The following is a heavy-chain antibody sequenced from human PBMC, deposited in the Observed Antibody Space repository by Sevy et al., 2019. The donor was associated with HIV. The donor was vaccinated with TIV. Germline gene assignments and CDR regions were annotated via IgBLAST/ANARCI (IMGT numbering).Heavy chain of an antibody. CDR3: TREPRYSGYDVDAFDI. J-gene: IGHJ3*02. Sequence: GGSLRLSCTASGFTFGDYAMSWFRQAPGKGLEWVGFIRSKAYGGTTEYAASVKGRFTISRDDSKSIAYLQMNSLKTEDTAVYYCTREPRYSGYDVDAFDIWGQGTMVTVSS. V-gene: IGHV3-49*03. CDR2: IRSKAYGGTT. D-gene: IGHD5-12*01. CDR1: GFTFGDYA.